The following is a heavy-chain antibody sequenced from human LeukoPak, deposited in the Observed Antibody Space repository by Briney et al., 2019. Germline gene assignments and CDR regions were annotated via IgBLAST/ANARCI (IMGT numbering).Heavy chain of an antibody. Sequence: PSETLSLTCTVSGGSITGYYWNWIRQPPGKGLEWIGYIYYSGSTYYNPSLKSHVTISVDTSKNQFSLKLSSVTAADTAVYYCARTGGTIDYWGQGTLVTVSS. CDR1: GGSITGYY. CDR2: IYYSGST. CDR3: ARTGGTIDY. D-gene: IGHD2-8*02. J-gene: IGHJ4*02. V-gene: IGHV4-59*08.